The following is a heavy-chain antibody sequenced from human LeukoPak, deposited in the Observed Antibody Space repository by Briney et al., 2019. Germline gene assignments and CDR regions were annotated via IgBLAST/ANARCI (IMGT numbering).Heavy chain of an antibody. J-gene: IGHJ3*02. Sequence: ASVKVSCKASGYTFTSYDINWVRQATGQGLEWMGWMNPNSGNTGYAQKFQGRVTITRNTSISTAYMELSSLRSEDTAMYYCAREEDDDDAFDIWAKGQWSPSLQ. CDR3: AREEDDDDAFDI. D-gene: IGHD1-1*01. CDR2: MNPNSGNT. V-gene: IGHV1-8*03. CDR1: GYTFTSYD.